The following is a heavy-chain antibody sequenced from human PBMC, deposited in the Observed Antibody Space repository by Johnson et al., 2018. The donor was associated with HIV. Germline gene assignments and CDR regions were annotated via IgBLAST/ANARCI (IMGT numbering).Heavy chain of an antibody. CDR1: GFTFSNYG. J-gene: IGHJ3*02. D-gene: IGHD2-21*02. CDR3: ARSGDYGAFDI. CDR2: ISYDGNNK. Sequence: QVQLVESGGGVVQPGRSLRLSCAASGFTFSNYGMHWVRQAPGKGLEWVAVISYDGNNKYYTDSVKGRFTISRDNSKNTLYLQMNSQRAEDTAVYYCARSGDYGAFDIWGQGTMVTVSS. V-gene: IGHV3-30*03.